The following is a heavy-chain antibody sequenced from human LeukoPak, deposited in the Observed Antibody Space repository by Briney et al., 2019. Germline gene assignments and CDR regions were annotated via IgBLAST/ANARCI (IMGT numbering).Heavy chain of an antibody. CDR1: GYFISGAHY. D-gene: IGHD3-10*01. CDR3: ARLWGGSGTRGVFDY. J-gene: IGHJ4*02. CDR2: VYHSGST. V-gene: IGHV4-38-2*01. Sequence: SETLSLTCAISGYFISGAHYWGWIRQPQGKGLEGIGRVYHSGSTHYNTSLKSRVTISVDTPKDQLSLKLTSVTAADTGVYYCARLWGGSGTRGVFDYWGQGTLVTVSS.